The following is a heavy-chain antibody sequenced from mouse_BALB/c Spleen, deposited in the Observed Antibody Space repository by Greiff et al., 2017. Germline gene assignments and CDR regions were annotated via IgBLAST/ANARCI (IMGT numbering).Heavy chain of an antibody. D-gene: IGHD3-1*01. CDR1: GDSITSGY. CDR3: ARSSGGGDAWFAY. Sequence: EVKLMESGPSLVKPSQTLSLTCSVTGDSITSGYWNWIRKFPGNKLEYMGYISYSGSTYYNPSLKSRISITRDTSTNQYYLQLNSVTTEDTATYYCARSSGGGDAWFAYWGQGTLVTVSA. V-gene: IGHV3-8*02. CDR2: ISYSGST. J-gene: IGHJ3*01.